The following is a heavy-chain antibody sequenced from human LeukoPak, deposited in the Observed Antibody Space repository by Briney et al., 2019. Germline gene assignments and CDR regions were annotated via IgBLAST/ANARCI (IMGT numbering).Heavy chain of an antibody. CDR2: IYPGDSDT. D-gene: IGHD3-22*01. CDR1: GYSLTSYW. J-gene: IGHJ4*02. V-gene: IGHV5-51*01. CDR3: ARQSVYYDSSGEFDY. Sequence: GESLKISCKGSGYSLTSYWIGWVRQMPGKGLEWMGIIYPGDSDTRYSPSFQGQVTISADKSISTAYLQWSSLKASDTAMYYCARQSVYYDSSGEFDYWGQGTLVTVSS.